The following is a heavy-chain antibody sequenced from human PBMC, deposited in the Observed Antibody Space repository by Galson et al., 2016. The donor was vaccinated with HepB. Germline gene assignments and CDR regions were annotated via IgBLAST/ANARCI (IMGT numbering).Heavy chain of an antibody. CDR1: GYTFTGYY. CDR3: TRDYGDNSFYGMDV. Sequence: SVKVSCKASGYTFTGYYMHWVRQAPGQGLEWMGWINPNSGGTNYAQKFQGRVSTTRDTSISTAYMELSRLRSDDTAVYYCTRDYGDNSFYGMDVWGQGTTVTVSS. D-gene: IGHD4-17*01. V-gene: IGHV1-2*02. J-gene: IGHJ6*02. CDR2: INPNSGGT.